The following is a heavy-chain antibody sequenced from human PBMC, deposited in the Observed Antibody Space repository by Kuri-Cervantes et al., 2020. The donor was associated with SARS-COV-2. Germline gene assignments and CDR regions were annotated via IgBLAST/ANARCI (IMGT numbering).Heavy chain of an antibody. CDR3: ARDRGIAAAGGFDP. D-gene: IGHD6-13*01. CDR1: GFTFSSYG. Sequence: GESLKISCAASGFTFSSYGMHWVRQAPGKGLVWVSRINSDGSSTSYADSVKGRFTISRDNAKNTLYLQMNSLRAEDTAVYYCARDRGIAAAGGFDPWGQGTLVTVSS. CDR2: INSDGSST. J-gene: IGHJ5*02. V-gene: IGHV3-74*01.